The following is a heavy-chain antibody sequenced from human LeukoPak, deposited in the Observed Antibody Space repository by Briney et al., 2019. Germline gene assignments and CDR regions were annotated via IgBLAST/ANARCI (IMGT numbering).Heavy chain of an antibody. J-gene: IGHJ3*02. D-gene: IGHD1/OR15-1a*01. CDR3: ARNKRADI. CDR1: GFSFSDYW. CDR2: IKQDGSEK. Sequence: PGGSLRLSCAASGFSFSDYWMRWVRQAPGKGLEWVANIKQDGSEKNYVDSVKGRFTISRDNAKNSLSLQMISLRAEDTAVYYCARNKRADIWGQGTTVTVSS. V-gene: IGHV3-7*01.